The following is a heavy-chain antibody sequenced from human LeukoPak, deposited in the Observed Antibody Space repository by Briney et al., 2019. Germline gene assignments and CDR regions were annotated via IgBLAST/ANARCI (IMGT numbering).Heavy chain of an antibody. D-gene: IGHD2-2*02. CDR3: AISMCSSTSCYMGGMDV. CDR1: GFTFSSYW. CDR2: INSDGTGT. Sequence: GGSLRLSCAASGFTFSSYWMHWVRQAPGKGLVWVSRINSDGTGTTYADSVKGRFTISRDNAKNTLYLQMSSLRAEDTAVYYCAISMCSSTSCYMGGMDVWGQGTTVTVSS. J-gene: IGHJ6*02. V-gene: IGHV3-74*01.